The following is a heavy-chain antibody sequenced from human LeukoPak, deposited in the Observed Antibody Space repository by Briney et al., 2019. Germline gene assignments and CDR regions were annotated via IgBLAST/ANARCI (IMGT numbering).Heavy chain of an antibody. V-gene: IGHV4-59*01. CDR3: AGYGYYFDY. Sequence: SETLSLTCTVSGGSISSYYWSWIRQPPGKGLEWIGYIYYSGSTNYNPSLKSRVTISVDTSKNQFSLKLSSVTAADTAVYYCAGYGYYFDYWGQGTLVTVSS. CDR2: IYYSGST. J-gene: IGHJ4*02. D-gene: IGHD5-12*01. CDR1: GGSISSYY.